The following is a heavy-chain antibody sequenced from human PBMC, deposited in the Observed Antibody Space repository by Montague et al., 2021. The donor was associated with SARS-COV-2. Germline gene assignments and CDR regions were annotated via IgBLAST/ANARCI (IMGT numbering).Heavy chain of an antibody. Sequence: SLRLSCAASGFSFSSYGLNWVRQAPGKGLEWVAVIWYGGSNKQYADSVKGRFTISRDNSKNTLYLQMNSLRAEDTALYYCVRDSFSSCTSSSCYMGGMDVWGQGTMVTVSS. CDR3: VRDSFSSCTSSSCYMGGMDV. D-gene: IGHD2-2*02. CDR2: IWYGGSNK. V-gene: IGHV3-33*01. CDR1: GFSFSSYG. J-gene: IGHJ6*02.